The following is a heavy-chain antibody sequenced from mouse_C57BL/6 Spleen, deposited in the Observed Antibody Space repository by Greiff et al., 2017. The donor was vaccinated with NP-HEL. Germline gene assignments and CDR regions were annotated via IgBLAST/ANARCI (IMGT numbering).Heavy chain of an antibody. D-gene: IGHD2-3*01. CDR1: GYTFTDYN. Sequence: EVQLQQSGPELVKPGASVKMSCKASGYTFTDYNMHWVKQSHGKSLEWIGYINPNNGGTSYNQKFKGKATLTVNKSSSTAYMELRSLTSEDSAVYYCARGGYYDGLYAMDYWGQGTSVTVSS. J-gene: IGHJ4*01. V-gene: IGHV1-22*01. CDR3: ARGGYYDGLYAMDY. CDR2: INPNNGGT.